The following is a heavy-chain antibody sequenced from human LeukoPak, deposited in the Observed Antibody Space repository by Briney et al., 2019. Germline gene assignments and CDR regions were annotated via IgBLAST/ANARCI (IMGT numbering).Heavy chain of an antibody. V-gene: IGHV4-59*08. CDR3: ARHGSGGRAFDI. Sequence: PGGSLRLSCAASGFTFSDYYMSWIRQPPGKGPEWIGYIYYSGSTNYNPSLKSRVTISVDTSKNQLSLKLSSMTAADTAVYYCARHGSGGRAFDIWGQGTMVTVSS. CDR2: IYYSGST. D-gene: IGHD2-15*01. J-gene: IGHJ3*02. CDR1: GFTFSDYY.